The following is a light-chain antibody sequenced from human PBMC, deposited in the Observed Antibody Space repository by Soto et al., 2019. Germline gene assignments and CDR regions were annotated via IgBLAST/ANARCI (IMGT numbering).Light chain of an antibody. J-gene: IGKJ4*01. V-gene: IGKV1-27*01. Sequence: DIQMTQSPSSLSASVGDTVTITCRASQGISSYLAWYQQKPGKVPKLLIYAASTLQSGVPSRFSGSASGTDFTLTISSLQPEDVGTYYCQKYNSAPLTCGGGTKVEIK. CDR2: AAS. CDR3: QKYNSAPLT. CDR1: QGISSY.